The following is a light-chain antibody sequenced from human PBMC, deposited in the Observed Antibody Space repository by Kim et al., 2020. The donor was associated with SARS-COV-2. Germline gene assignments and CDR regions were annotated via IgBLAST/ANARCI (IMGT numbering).Light chain of an antibody. V-gene: IGKV3-11*01. CDR1: QSIGSS. CDR3: QQRSNWYT. CDR2: DAF. Sequence: PGESATLSCRASQSIGSSLAWYQHKPGQAPRLLIYDAFNRATGIPARFSGSGSWTDFTLTISSLEPEDFAVYYCQQRSNWYTFGQGTKLEI. J-gene: IGKJ2*01.